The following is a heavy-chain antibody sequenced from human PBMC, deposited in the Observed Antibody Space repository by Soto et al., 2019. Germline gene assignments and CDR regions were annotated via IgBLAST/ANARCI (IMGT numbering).Heavy chain of an antibody. J-gene: IGHJ4*02. Sequence: ASVKVSCKASGYTFTGYYMHWVRQAPGQGLEWMGWISPDSGGTNYAQKFQGRVTMTRDTTITTAYMELTSLRSDDTAVYFCARDSGYCTSTSCYYFDSWGQGSQVTVSS. CDR1: GYTFTGYY. V-gene: IGHV1-2*02. D-gene: IGHD2-2*01. CDR2: ISPDSGGT. CDR3: ARDSGYCTSTSCYYFDS.